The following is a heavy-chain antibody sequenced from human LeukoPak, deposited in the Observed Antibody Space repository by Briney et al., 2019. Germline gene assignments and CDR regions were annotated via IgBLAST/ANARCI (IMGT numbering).Heavy chain of an antibody. V-gene: IGHV1-24*01. D-gene: IGHD3-3*01. CDR2: FDPEDGET. CDR1: GYTLTELS. Sequence: ASVKVSCKVSGYTLTELSIHWVRQAPGKGLEWMGGFDPEDGETIYAQKFQGRVTMTEDTSTDTAYMELSSLRSEDTAVYYCATAKDYDFWSGYFDWGQGTLVTVSS. J-gene: IGHJ4*02. CDR3: ATAKDYDFWSGYFD.